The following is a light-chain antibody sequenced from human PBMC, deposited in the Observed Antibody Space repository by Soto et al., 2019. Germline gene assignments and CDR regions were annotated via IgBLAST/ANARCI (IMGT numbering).Light chain of an antibody. Sequence: EIVMTQSPATLSVSPGERATLSCRASQSVSSNLAWYQQKPGQAPRLLIYGASTRDTGIPARFSGSGSGTEFTLTISSLQSEDFAVYYCQQYCDTPWTFGRGTKVEI. J-gene: IGKJ1*01. CDR1: QSVSSN. V-gene: IGKV3-15*01. CDR2: GAS. CDR3: QQYCDTPWT.